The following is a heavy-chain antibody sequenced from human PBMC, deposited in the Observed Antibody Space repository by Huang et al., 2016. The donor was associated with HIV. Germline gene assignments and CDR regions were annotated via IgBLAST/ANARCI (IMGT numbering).Heavy chain of an antibody. CDR3: ARHFSYYDSSGYTPWDAFDI. V-gene: IGHV4-39*01. CDR2: LYYSGST. J-gene: IGHJ3*02. Sequence: QLQLQGSGPGLVKPSETLSLTCTVSGGSITSSSYYWGWIRQPPGTGLEWVGRLYYSGSTDYNPCLKSGVTVCGDTSKNQFSRKLSSVTAADTAVYYCARHFSYYDSSGYTPWDAFDIWGQGTMVTVSS. D-gene: IGHD3-22*01. CDR1: GGSITSSSYY.